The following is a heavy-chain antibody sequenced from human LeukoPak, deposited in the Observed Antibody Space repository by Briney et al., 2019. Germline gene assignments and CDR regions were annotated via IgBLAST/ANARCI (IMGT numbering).Heavy chain of an antibody. CDR3: ARFQGAHY. V-gene: IGHV3-21*03. Sequence: GGSLRVSCAASGFTFTSYGMSWVRQAPGMGLEWVSSISSSSTYIYYADSVKGRFTISRDDTKNSLYLQMNSLRAEDTAVYYCARFQGAHYWGQGTLVTVSS. CDR2: ISSSSTYI. D-gene: IGHD4/OR15-4a*01. J-gene: IGHJ4*02. CDR1: GFTFTSYG.